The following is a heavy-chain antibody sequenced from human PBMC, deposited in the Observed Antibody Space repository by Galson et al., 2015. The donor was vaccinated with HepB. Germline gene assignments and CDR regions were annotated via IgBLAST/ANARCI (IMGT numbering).Heavy chain of an antibody. CDR3: AKDGGRRDSSGYYYTYQHRVPSGNAFDI. V-gene: IGHV3-23*01. CDR2: ISGSGGST. Sequence: SLRLSCAASGFTFSRYAMSWVRQAPGKGLEWVSAISGSGGSTYYADSVKGRFTISRDNSKNTLYLQMNSLRAEDTAVYYCAKDGGRRDSSGYYYTYQHRVPSGNAFDIWGQGTMVTVSS. CDR1: GFTFSRYA. J-gene: IGHJ3*02. D-gene: IGHD3-22*01.